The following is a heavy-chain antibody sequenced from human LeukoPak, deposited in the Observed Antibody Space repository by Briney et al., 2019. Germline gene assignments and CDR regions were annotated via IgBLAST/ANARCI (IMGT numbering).Heavy chain of an antibody. D-gene: IGHD2-15*01. CDR3: ARVLGYCSGGSCYVDYYYGMDV. CDR2: INADGSTA. Sequence: GGSLRLSCAASGFTFGNSWVHWVRQAPGKGLVWVSLINADGSTATYADSVKGRFTISRDNAKNTLYLQMNSLRAEDTAVYYCARVLGYCSGGSCYVDYYYGMDVWGQGTTVTVSS. V-gene: IGHV3-74*01. CDR1: GFTFGNSW. J-gene: IGHJ6*02.